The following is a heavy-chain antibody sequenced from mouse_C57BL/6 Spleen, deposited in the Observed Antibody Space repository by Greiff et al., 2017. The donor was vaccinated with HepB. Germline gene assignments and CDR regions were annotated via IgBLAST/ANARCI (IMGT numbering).Heavy chain of an antibody. CDR1: GFNIKDYY. CDR3: GSTMVTTDWYFDV. CDR2: IDPEDGET. Sequence: VQLQQSGAELVKPGASVKLSCTASGFNIKDYYMHWVKQRTEQGLEWIGRIDPEDGETKYAPKFQGKATITADTSSNTAYLQLSSLTSEDTAVYYGGSTMVTTDWYFDVWGTGTTVTVSS. V-gene: IGHV14-2*01. D-gene: IGHD2-2*01. J-gene: IGHJ1*03.